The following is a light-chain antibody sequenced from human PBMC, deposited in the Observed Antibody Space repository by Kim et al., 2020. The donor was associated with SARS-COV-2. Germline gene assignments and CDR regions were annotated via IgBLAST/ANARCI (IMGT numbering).Light chain of an antibody. CDR1: GSDVGNYNF. V-gene: IGLV2-23*02. J-gene: IGLJ3*02. CDR2: EVS. CDR3: CSYADSSTWV. Sequence: QSALTQPASVSGSPGQSITISCTGTGSDVGNYNFVSWYQQHPGKAPKFMIYEVSKRPSGVSDRFSGSKSGNTASLTISGLQAEDVADYYCCSYADSSTWVFGGGTRLTV.